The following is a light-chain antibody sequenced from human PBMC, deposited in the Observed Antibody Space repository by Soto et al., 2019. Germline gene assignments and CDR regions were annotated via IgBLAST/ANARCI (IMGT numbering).Light chain of an antibody. CDR2: GAS. CDR1: QSVSSN. V-gene: IGKV3D-15*01. Sequence: EIVMTQSPATLSVSPGERATLSCRASQSVSSNLAWYQQKPGQAPRLLIYGASTRATGIPARFSGSGSGTEFTLTISSLQSEDFAVYYCQQYINWPDVFGQGTRLEIK. CDR3: QQYINWPDV. J-gene: IGKJ5*01.